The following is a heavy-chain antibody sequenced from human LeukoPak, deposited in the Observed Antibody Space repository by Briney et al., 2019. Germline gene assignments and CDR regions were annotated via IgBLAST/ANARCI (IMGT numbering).Heavy chain of an antibody. CDR3: SRGVIVGAAYFDY. Sequence: GGSLRLSCTTSGFTFGDHGVSWFRQAPGKGPEWISFIKTKTYGGTTEYAASVKGRFTISRDDSTGIAYLQMDSLKPEDTAVYYCSRGVIVGAAYFDYWGQRTLVTVSS. CDR2: IKTKTYGGTT. CDR1: GFTFGDHG. V-gene: IGHV3-49*03. J-gene: IGHJ4*02. D-gene: IGHD1-26*01.